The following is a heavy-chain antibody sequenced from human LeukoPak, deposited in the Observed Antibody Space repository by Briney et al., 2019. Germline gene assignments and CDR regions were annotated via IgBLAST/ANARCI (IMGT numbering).Heavy chain of an antibody. V-gene: IGHV3-30-3*01. CDR2: ISYDGSVK. CDR1: GFAFSTYA. Sequence: GGSLRLSCAASGFAFSTYAMHWVRQAPGKGLEWVAVISYDGSVKYYADSVKGRFTISRDNSKNTLYLQMNSLRSDTAVYYCASFGVVVPAAIDYWGQGTLVTVSS. D-gene: IGHD2-2*02. J-gene: IGHJ4*02. CDR3: ASFGVVVPAAIDY.